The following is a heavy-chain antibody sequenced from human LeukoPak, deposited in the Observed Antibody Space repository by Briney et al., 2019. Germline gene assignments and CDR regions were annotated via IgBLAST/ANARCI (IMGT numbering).Heavy chain of an antibody. Sequence: SETLSLTCTVSGVSISSYYWSWIRQPPGKGLEWIGYIYYSGSTNYNPSLKSRVTISVDTSKNQFSLKLSSVTAADTAVYYCARGLMMAVAGRGEFHYWGQGTLVTVSS. CDR3: ARGLMMAVAGRGEFHY. J-gene: IGHJ4*02. CDR2: IYYSGST. D-gene: IGHD6-13*01. CDR1: GVSISSYY. V-gene: IGHV4-59*01.